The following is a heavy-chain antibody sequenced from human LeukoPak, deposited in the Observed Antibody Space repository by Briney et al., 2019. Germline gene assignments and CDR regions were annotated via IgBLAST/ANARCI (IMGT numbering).Heavy chain of an antibody. CDR3: TTDYSGYDIYDY. D-gene: IGHD5-12*01. J-gene: IGHJ4*02. Sequence: GGSLRLSCAASGFTFSNAWMSWVRQAPGKGLEWVGRIKSKTDGRTTDYAARVKGRFTISRDDSKNTLYLQMNSLKTEDTAVYYCTTDYSGYDIYDYWGQGTLVTVSS. CDR1: GFTFSNAW. CDR2: IKSKTDGRTT. V-gene: IGHV3-15*01.